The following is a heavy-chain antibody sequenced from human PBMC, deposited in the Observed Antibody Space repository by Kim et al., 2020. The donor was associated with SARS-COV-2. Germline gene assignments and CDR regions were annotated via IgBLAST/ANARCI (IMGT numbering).Heavy chain of an antibody. D-gene: IGHD3-22*01. J-gene: IGHJ6*02. CDR1: GFTFSSYG. V-gene: IGHV3-33*05. CDR3: ARDLHSSGLMGTYYYYYYGMDV. Sequence: GGSLRLSCAASGFTFSSYGMHWVRQAPGKGLEWVAVISYDGSNKYYADSVKGRFTISRDNSKNTLYLQMNSLRAEDTAVYYCARDLHSSGLMGTYYYYYYGMDVWGQGTTVTVSS. CDR2: ISYDGSNK.